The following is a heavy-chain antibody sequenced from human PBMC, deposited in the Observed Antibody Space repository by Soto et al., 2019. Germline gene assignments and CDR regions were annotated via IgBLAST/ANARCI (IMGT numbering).Heavy chain of an antibody. J-gene: IGHJ6*02. D-gene: IGHD2-2*01. Sequence: SVKVSCKASGGTFSSYAISWVRQAPGQGLEWMGGIIPISGTANYAQKFQGRVTITADESTRTAYMELSSLRSEDTAVYYCARSQGSSTSLEIYYYYYYGMDVWGQGTTVTVSS. CDR3: ARSQGSSTSLEIYYYYYYGMDV. CDR2: IIPISGTA. V-gene: IGHV1-69*13. CDR1: GGTFSSYA.